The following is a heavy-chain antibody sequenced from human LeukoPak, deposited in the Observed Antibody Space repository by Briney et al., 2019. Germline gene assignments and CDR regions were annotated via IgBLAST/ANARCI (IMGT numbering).Heavy chain of an antibody. D-gene: IGHD3-22*01. Sequence: SETLSLTCTVSGGSISSYYWSWIRQPAGKGLEWIGRIYTSGSTNYNPYLKSRATMSVDTSKTQFSLKLSSVTAADTAVYYCARGEMNYYDSSGYSKALDYWGQGTLVTVSS. V-gene: IGHV4-4*07. CDR1: GGSISSYY. CDR2: IYTSGST. J-gene: IGHJ4*02. CDR3: ARGEMNYYDSSGYSKALDY.